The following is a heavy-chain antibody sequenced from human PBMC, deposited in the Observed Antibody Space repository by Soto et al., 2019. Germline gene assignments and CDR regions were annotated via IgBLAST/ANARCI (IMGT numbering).Heavy chain of an antibody. D-gene: IGHD3-22*01. CDR1: NFSISSGYY. CDR2: IYHTGHT. J-gene: IGHJ3*02. V-gene: IGHV4-38-2*02. CDR3: ARGIVAGDGAFDI. Sequence: PSETLSLTCIVSNFSISSGYYWGWIRQSPGKGLEWIATIYHTGHTYYNPSLKSRVTISVDTSKNQFSLKLSSVTAADTAVYYCARGIVAGDGAFDIWGQGTMVTVSS.